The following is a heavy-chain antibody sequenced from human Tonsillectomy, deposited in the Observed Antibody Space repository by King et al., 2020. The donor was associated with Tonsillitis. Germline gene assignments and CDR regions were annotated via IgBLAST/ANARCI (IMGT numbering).Heavy chain of an antibody. CDR2: ISYDGSNK. V-gene: IGHV3-30*04. D-gene: IGHD3-22*01. Sequence: VQLVESGGGVVQPGRSLRLSCAASGFTFSSYAMHWVRQAPGKGLEWVAVISYDGSNKYYADSVKGRFTISRDNSKNTLYLQMNSLRAEDTAVYYCARVLPDTGDYYDSSGYYDYWGQGTLVTVSS. J-gene: IGHJ4*02. CDR1: GFTFSSYA. CDR3: ARVLPDTGDYYDSSGYYDY.